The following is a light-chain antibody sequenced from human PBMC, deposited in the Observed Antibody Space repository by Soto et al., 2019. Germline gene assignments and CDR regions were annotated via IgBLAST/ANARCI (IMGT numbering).Light chain of an antibody. CDR3: RLYTITRV. CDR1: TSDVGDYKY. J-gene: IGLJ2*01. V-gene: IGLV2-14*01. Sequence: QSALTQPASVSGSPGQSITISCTGTTSDVGDYKYISWYQQHPGKVPKLIIYEVTNRPSGVSNRFSGSKSGNTASLTISGLQAEDEAYYSCRLYTITRVFGGGTKLTVL. CDR2: EVT.